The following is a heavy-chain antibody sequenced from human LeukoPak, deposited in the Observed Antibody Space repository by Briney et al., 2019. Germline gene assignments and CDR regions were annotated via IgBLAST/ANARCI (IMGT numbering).Heavy chain of an antibody. J-gene: IGHJ4*02. V-gene: IGHV3-13*04. Sequence: GGSLRLSCAASGFTLSSNDMDWVRQPTGKGLEWVSGIGFGGDTYYSGSVKGRFTISRDNAKNSLYLQMNSLRAGETAVYYCTRGGRSAPFDYWGQGTLVTVSS. D-gene: IGHD1-26*01. CDR1: GFTLSSND. CDR2: IGFGGDT. CDR3: TRGGRSAPFDY.